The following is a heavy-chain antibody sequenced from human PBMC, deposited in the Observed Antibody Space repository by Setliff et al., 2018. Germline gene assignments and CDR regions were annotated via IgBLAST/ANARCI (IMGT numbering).Heavy chain of an antibody. CDR1: GFTFSSYA. CDR3: AREHWGYPSAFDI. J-gene: IGHJ3*02. V-gene: IGHV3-23*01. CDR2: FSGSGGST. Sequence: PGGSLRLSCAASGFTFSSYAMSWVRQAPGKGLEWVSTFSGSGGSTYYADSVKGRFTISRDNSKNTLYLQMNSLRAEDTAVYYCAREHWGYPSAFDIWGQGTMVTVS. D-gene: IGHD7-27*01.